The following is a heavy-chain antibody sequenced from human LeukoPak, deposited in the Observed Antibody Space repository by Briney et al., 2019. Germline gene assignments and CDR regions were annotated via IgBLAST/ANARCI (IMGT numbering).Heavy chain of an antibody. V-gene: IGHV3-53*01. Sequence: PGGSLRLSCAASGFTVSSNYMSWVRQAPGKGLEWVSVIYSGGSTYYADSVKGRFTISRDNSKNTLYLQMNSLRADDTAVYFCARGMKYSTGWYYFDFWGQGTLVTVSS. J-gene: IGHJ4*02. D-gene: IGHD6-19*01. CDR2: IYSGGST. CDR1: GFTVSSNY. CDR3: ARGMKYSTGWYYFDF.